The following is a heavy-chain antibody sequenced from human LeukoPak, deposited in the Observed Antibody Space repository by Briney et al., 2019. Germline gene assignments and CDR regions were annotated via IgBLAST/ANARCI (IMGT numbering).Heavy chain of an antibody. CDR1: GFTFDDYA. Sequence: GRSLRLSCAASGFTFDDYAMHWVRQAPGKGLEWVSGISWNSGSIGYADSVKGRFTISRDNAKNSLYLQMNSLRAEDTAVYYCARDLGSSSGRYFDYWGQGTLVTVSS. CDR2: ISWNSGSI. J-gene: IGHJ4*02. D-gene: IGHD6-6*01. CDR3: ARDLGSSSGRYFDY. V-gene: IGHV3-9*01.